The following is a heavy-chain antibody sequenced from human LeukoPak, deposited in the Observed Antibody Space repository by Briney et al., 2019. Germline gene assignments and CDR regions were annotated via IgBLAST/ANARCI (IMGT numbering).Heavy chain of an antibody. V-gene: IGHV4-31*03. D-gene: IGHD7-27*01. CDR3: ARGFYWGSWVLYYYYGMDV. CDR1: GGSISSGGYY. Sequence: SQTLSLTCTVSGGSISSGGYYWSWIRQHPGKGLEWIGYIYYSGSTNYNPSLKSRVTISVDTSKNQFSLKLSSVTAADTAEYYCARGFYWGSWVLYYYYGMDVWGQGTTVTVSS. CDR2: IYYSGST. J-gene: IGHJ6*02.